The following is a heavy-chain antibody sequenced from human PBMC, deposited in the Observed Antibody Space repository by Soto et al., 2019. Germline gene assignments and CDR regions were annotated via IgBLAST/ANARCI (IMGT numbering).Heavy chain of an antibody. V-gene: IGHV1-69*13. CDR1: GGTFSSYA. J-gene: IGHJ4*02. Sequence: SVKVSCKASGGTFSSYAISWVRQAPGQGLEWMGGIIPIFGTANYAQKFQGRVTITADESTSTAYMELSSLRSEDTAVYYCASYCSGGSCYPPAFYFDYWGQGTLVTVSS. CDR3: ASYCSGGSCYPPAFYFDY. CDR2: IIPIFGTA. D-gene: IGHD2-15*01.